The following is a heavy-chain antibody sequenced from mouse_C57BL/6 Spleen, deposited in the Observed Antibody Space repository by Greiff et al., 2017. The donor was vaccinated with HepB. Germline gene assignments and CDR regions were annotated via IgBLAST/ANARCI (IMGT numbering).Heavy chain of an antibody. CDR1: GYTFTSYG. Sequence: VQLQQSGAELARPGASVKLSCKASGYTFTSYGISWVKQRTGQGLEWIGEIYPRSGNTYYNEKFKGKATLTADKSSSTAYMELRSLTSEDSAVYVCARYYFDDWGQGTTLTVSS. J-gene: IGHJ2*01. CDR3: ARYYFDD. V-gene: IGHV1-81*01. CDR2: IYPRSGNT.